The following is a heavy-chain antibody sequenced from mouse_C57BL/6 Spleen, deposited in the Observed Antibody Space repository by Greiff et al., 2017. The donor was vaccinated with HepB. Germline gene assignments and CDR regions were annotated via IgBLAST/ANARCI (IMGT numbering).Heavy chain of an antibody. CDR1: GYTFTSYW. Sequence: VQLQQPGAELVKPGASVKMSCKASGYTFTSYWITWVKQRPGQGLEWIGDIYPGSGSTNYNEKFKSKATLTVDTSSSTAYMQLSSLTSEDSAVYYCARSDYGLAWFAYWGQGTLVTVSA. CDR3: ARSDYGLAWFAY. V-gene: IGHV1-55*01. J-gene: IGHJ3*01. CDR2: IYPGSGST. D-gene: IGHD1-1*02.